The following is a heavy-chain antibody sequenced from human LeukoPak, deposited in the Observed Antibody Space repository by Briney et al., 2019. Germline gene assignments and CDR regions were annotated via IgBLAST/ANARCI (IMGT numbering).Heavy chain of an antibody. CDR3: ARGNHDSSSWYT. D-gene: IGHD6-13*01. CDR2: IYHSGST. V-gene: IGHV4-38-2*01. J-gene: IGHJ5*02. Sequence: PSETLSLTCAVSGYSISSGYYWGRIRQPPGKGLEWIGSIYHSGSTYYNPSLKSRVTISVDTSKNQFSLKLSSVTAADTAVYYCARGNHDSSSWYTWGQGTLVTVSS. CDR1: GYSISSGYY.